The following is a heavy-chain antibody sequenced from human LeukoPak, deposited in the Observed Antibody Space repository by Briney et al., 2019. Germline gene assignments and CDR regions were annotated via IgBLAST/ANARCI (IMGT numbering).Heavy chain of an antibody. CDR2: INSRSTTL. D-gene: IGHD6-19*01. J-gene: IGHJ4*02. CDR3: ARGTYSSGWLEFSDFDF. Sequence: PGGSLRLSCAASGFTFTTYNMHWVRQAPGKGLEWVSYINSRSTTLYYADSVKGRFTVPRDNAKNSLYLQMNSLRVEDTAVYYCARGTYSSGWLEFSDFDFWGQGTLVTVSS. CDR1: GFTFTTYN. V-gene: IGHV3-48*01.